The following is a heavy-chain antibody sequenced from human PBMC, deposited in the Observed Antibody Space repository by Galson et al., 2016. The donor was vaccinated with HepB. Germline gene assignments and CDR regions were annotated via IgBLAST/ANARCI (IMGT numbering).Heavy chain of an antibody. D-gene: IGHD3-3*01. CDR1: GFTFSSYS. CDR2: IRSSSSTI. J-gene: IGHJ6*02. V-gene: IGHV3-48*02. Sequence: SLRLSCAASGFTFSSYSMNWVRQAPGKGLEWVSYIRSSSSTIYYADSVKGRFTISRDNAKNSLYLQMNSLRDEDTAGYYCARDRVSGDFWSGYYTGIGMDVWGQGTTVTVSS. CDR3: ARDRVSGDFWSGYYTGIGMDV.